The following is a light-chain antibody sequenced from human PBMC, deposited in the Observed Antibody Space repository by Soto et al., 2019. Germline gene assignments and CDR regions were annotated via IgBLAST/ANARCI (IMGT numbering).Light chain of an antibody. CDR3: QQYYTTPLT. J-gene: IGKJ4*01. V-gene: IGKV4-1*01. CDR2: WAS. CDR1: QSVLHSSNNKNY. Sequence: DIVMTQSPDSLAVSLGERATINCKSSQSVLHSSNNKNYLAWYQQKPGQPPKLLIYWASTRESGVPDRFSGSGSGTDFTLIISSLQAEDVAVYYCQQYYTTPLTFGGGTKVEIK.